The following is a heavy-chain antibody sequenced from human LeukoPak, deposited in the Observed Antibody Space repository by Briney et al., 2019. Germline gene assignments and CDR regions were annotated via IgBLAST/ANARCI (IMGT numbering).Heavy chain of an antibody. Sequence: GGSLRLSCAASGFTFSNNAMHWVRQAPGKGLEWVALISYDGSNKHYADSVKGRFTISRDNSKNTLYLQMNSLRAEDTAVYYCAKGSDTSSWTLFDYWGQGTLVTVSS. D-gene: IGHD6-13*01. CDR1: GFTFSNNA. CDR2: ISYDGSNK. V-gene: IGHV3-30*18. J-gene: IGHJ4*02. CDR3: AKGSDTSSWTLFDY.